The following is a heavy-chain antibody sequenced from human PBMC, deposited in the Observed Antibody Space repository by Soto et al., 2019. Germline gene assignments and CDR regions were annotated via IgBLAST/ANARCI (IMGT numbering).Heavy chain of an antibody. J-gene: IGHJ6*03. V-gene: IGHV3-74*01. CDR3: ARGQYSSSSRRSYYYYMDV. Sequence: GESLKISCAASGFTFSSYWMHWVRQAPGKGLVWVSRINSDGSSTSYADSVKGRFTISRDNAKNTLYLQMNSLRAEDTAVYYCARGQYSSSSRRSYYYYMDVWGKGTTVTVSS. CDR2: INSDGSST. D-gene: IGHD6-6*01. CDR1: GFTFSSYW.